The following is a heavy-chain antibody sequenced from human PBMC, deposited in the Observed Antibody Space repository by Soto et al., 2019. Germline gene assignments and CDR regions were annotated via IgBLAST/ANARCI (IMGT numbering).Heavy chain of an antibody. Sequence: SETLSLTCTVSGGSISSYYWIWIRQPAGKGLEWIGRIYTSGSTNYNPSLKSRVTMSVDTSKSQFSLKLSSVTAADTAVYYCAGRVYYYGMDVWGRGTTVTVSS. CDR2: IYTSGST. CDR1: GGSISSYY. J-gene: IGHJ6*02. CDR3: AGRVYYYGMDV. V-gene: IGHV4-4*07.